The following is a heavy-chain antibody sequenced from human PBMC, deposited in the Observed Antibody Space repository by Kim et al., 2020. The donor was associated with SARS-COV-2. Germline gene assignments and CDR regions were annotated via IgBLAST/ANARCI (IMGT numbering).Heavy chain of an antibody. D-gene: IGHD6-13*01. Sequence: GGSLRLSCAASGFTFSSYSMNWVRQAPGKGLEWVSYISSSSSTIYYADSVKGRFTISRDNAKNSLYLQMNSLRDEDTAVYYCARGDRSWYRDYFGYWGPGTLLTASS. CDR2: ISSSSSTI. J-gene: IGHJ4*02. CDR1: GFTFSSYS. V-gene: IGHV3-48*02. CDR3: ARGDRSWYRDYFGY.